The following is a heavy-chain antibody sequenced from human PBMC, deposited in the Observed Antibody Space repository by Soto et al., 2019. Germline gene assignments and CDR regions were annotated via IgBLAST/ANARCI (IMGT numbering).Heavy chain of an antibody. CDR3: ARFYYTRTDIAAAGTGY. D-gene: IGHD6-13*01. J-gene: IGHJ4*02. CDR1: GFTFSSYA. V-gene: IGHV3-30-3*01. CDR2: ISYDGSNK. Sequence: GGSLRLSCAASGFTFSSYAMHWVRQAPGKGLEWVAVISYDGSNKYYADSVKGRFTISRDNSKNTLYLQMNSLRAEDTAVYYCARFYYTRTDIAAAGTGYWGQGTLVTVSS.